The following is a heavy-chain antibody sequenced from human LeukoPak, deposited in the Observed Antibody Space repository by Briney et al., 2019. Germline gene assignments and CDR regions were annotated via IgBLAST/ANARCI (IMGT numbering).Heavy chain of an antibody. CDR2: IKSDGSGT. J-gene: IGHJ4*02. Sequence: GGSLRLSCAASGFDFSWSWMHWVRQAPGKGLVWVSRIKSDGSGTNYADSVKGRFTSSRDNAKNMLYLQMNSLRVEDTAVYYCARGVKGIDYWGQGTLVTVSS. D-gene: IGHD3-10*01. CDR3: ARGVKGIDY. CDR1: GFDFSWSW. V-gene: IGHV3-74*01.